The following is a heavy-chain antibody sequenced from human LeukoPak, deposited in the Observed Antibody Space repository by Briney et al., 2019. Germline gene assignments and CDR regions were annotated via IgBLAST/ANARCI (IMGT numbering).Heavy chain of an antibody. J-gene: IGHJ4*02. CDR1: FGSINTYY. CDR2: IYYSGST. CDR3: VRGRGVVTEVDS. Sequence: SDTLSLTCTVCFGSINTYYRSGIRQPPGQGLKGIGYIYYSGSTSYNPSLKSRVTISVDTSKNQFSLKLSSVTAADTAVYYCVRGRGVVTEVDSWGQGTLVTVSS. D-gene: IGHD2-21*02. V-gene: IGHV4-59*07.